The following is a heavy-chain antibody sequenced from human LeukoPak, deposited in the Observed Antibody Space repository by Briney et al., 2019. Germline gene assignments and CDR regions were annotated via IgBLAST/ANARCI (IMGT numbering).Heavy chain of an antibody. D-gene: IGHD6-19*01. CDR1: GFTFSSYA. CDR2: ISYDGSNK. CDR3: ARDRGIAVAHYGMDV. V-gene: IGHV3-30-3*01. Sequence: GGSLRLSCAASGFTFSSYAMHWVRQAPGKGLEWVAVISYDGSNKYYADSVKGRFTIPRDNSKNTLYLQMNSLRAEDTAVYYCARDRGIAVAHYGMDVWGQGTTVTVSS. J-gene: IGHJ6*02.